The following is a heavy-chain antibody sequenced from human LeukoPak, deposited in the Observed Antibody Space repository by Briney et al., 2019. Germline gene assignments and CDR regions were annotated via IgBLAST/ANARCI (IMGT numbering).Heavy chain of an antibody. CDR1: GGSISSNNDY. J-gene: IGHJ4*02. CDR2: IYYSGTT. D-gene: IGHD2-15*01. V-gene: IGHV4-39*02. CDR3: AREVGYCSGGSCYEIIDY. Sequence: PSETLSLTCTVSGGSISSNNDYWGWIRQPPGKGLEWIGSIYYSGTTYYNPSLRSRVIISVDTSKIQFSLKLSSVTAADTAVYYCAREVGYCSGGSCYEIIDYWGQGTLVTVSS.